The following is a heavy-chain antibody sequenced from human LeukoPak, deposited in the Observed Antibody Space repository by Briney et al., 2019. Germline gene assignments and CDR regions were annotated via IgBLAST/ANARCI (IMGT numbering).Heavy chain of an antibody. CDR2: IIPIFGTA. CDR1: GGTFSSYA. Sequence: ASVKVSCKASGGTFSSYAISWVRQAPGQGLEWMGGIIPIFGTANYAQKFQGRVTITTDESTSTAYMEPSSLRSEDTAVYYCARGYGDSMIPFDYWGQGTLVTVSS. CDR3: ARGYGDSMIPFDY. J-gene: IGHJ4*02. D-gene: IGHD4-17*01. V-gene: IGHV1-69*05.